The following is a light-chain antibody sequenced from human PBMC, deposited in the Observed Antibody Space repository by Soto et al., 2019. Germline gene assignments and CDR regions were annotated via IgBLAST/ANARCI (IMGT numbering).Light chain of an antibody. Sequence: EIVLTQSPGTLSLSPGERATLSCRAIHSVSVSLAWYRQNPGQAPRLLIYGASRRATGIQARLSGRGSGTDFTLTIRRLEPEDFAVYYCQHYGRSLWTFGQGTEVEV. CDR1: HSVSVS. J-gene: IGKJ1*01. CDR2: GAS. V-gene: IGKV3-20*01. CDR3: QHYGRSLWT.